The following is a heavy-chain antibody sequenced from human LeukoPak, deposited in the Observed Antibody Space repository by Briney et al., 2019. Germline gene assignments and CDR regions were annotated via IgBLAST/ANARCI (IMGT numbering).Heavy chain of an antibody. D-gene: IGHD2-15*01. J-gene: IGHJ4*02. CDR3: ARSPDPYCSGGSCYVGYFDY. V-gene: IGHV4-61*02. Sequence: PSQTLSLTCTVSGGSISSGSFYWRWIRQPAGKGLEWNERIYTSGSTNYNPSRKSRVTISVDTSKNQFSLKLSSVTAADTAVYYCARSPDPYCSGGSCYVGYFDYWGQGTLVTVSS. CDR2: IYTSGST. CDR1: GGSISSGSFY.